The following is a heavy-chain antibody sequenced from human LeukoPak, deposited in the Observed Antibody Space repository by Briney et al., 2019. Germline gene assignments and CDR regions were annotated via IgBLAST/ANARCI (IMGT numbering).Heavy chain of an antibody. CDR2: IHSRGST. Sequence: SETLSLTCTVSGGSMNDYHWSWIRLPPGQGLEWIGNIHSRGSTNYNPSLRSRVTLSVDTSKNQFSVSLKSVTAADTAVYFCARDLTTVTKGMDVWGQGTTVTVSS. V-gene: IGHV4-59*01. D-gene: IGHD4-17*01. CDR3: ARDLTTVTKGMDV. CDR1: GGSMNDYH. J-gene: IGHJ6*02.